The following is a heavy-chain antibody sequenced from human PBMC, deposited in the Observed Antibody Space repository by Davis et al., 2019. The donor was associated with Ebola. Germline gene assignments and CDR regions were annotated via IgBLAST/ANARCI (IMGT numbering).Heavy chain of an antibody. D-gene: IGHD3-3*01. Sequence: PSETLSLTCAVSGYSISSGYYWGWIRQPPGKGLEWIGSIYHSGSTYYNPSLKSRVTISVDTSKNQFSLKLSSVTAADTAVYYCARVITYYDFWSGYYTEEGVDYWGQGTLVTVSS. J-gene: IGHJ4*02. V-gene: IGHV4-38-2*01. CDR2: IYHSGST. CDR1: GYSISSGYY. CDR3: ARVITYYDFWSGYYTEEGVDY.